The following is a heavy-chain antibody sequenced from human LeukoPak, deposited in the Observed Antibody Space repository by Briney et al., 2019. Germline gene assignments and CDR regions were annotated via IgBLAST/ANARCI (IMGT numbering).Heavy chain of an antibody. CDR3: ARGTTYYYGSGSSVMDV. CDR1: GFTFSSYA. V-gene: IGHV3-23*01. J-gene: IGHJ6*02. D-gene: IGHD3-10*01. Sequence: PGGSLRLSCAASGFTFSSYAMSWVRQTPGKGLEWVSAISGSGGNTYYADSVKGRFTISRDNSKNTLDLRMNSLRSEDTAVYYCARGTTYYYGSGSSVMDVWGQGTTVTVSS. CDR2: ISGSGGNT.